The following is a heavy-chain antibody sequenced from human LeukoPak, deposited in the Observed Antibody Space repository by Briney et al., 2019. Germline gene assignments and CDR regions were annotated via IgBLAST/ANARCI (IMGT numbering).Heavy chain of an antibody. J-gene: IGHJ5*02. CDR1: GFTFSSYA. CDR3: ARDSYSRMISVTTANWFDP. CDR2: ISYDGSNK. Sequence: GGSLRLSCAASGFTFSSYAMHWVRQAPGKGLEWVAVISYDGSNKYYADSVKGRFTISRDNSKNTPYPQMNSLRAEDTAVYYCARDSYSRMISVTTANWFDPWGQGTLVTVSS. D-gene: IGHD4-17*01. V-gene: IGHV3-30-3*01.